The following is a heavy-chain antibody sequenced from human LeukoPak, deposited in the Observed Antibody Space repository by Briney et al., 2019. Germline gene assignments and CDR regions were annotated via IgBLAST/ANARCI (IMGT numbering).Heavy chain of an antibody. V-gene: IGHV4-61*02. CDR3: ARGGAYYYDSSGLDI. D-gene: IGHD3-22*01. J-gene: IGHJ3*02. Sequence: PSETLSLTCTVSGGSISSGSYYWSWIRQPAGKGLEWIGRIYTSGSTNHNPSLKSRVTISVDTSKNQFSLKLSSVTAADTAVYYCARGGAYYYDSSGLDIWGQGTMVTVSS. CDR1: GGSISSGSYY. CDR2: IYTSGST.